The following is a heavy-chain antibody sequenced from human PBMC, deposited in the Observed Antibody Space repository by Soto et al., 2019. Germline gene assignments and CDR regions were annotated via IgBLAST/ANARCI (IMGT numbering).Heavy chain of an antibody. CDR1: GFTFSSYS. J-gene: IGHJ6*03. D-gene: IGHD6-6*01. CDR3: ARGEYSSSGGYMDV. CDR2: ISSSSSTI. V-gene: IGHV3-48*01. Sequence: PGGSLRLSCAASGFTFSSYSMNWVRQAPGKGLEWVSYISSSSSTIYYADSVKGRFTISRDNAKNSLYLQMNSLRAEDTAVYYCARGEYSSSGGYMDVWGKGTTVTVSS.